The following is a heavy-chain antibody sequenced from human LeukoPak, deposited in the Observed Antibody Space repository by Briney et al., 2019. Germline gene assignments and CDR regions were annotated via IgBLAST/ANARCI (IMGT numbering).Heavy chain of an antibody. D-gene: IGHD6-6*01. Sequence: SETLSLTCAVYGGSFSGYYWSWIRQPPGKGLEWIGEINHSGSTNYNPSLKSRVTISVDTSKNQFSLKLSSVTAEDTAVYYCARPRIAARSPFDYWGQGTLVTVSS. CDR2: INHSGST. J-gene: IGHJ4*02. CDR3: ARPRIAARSPFDY. V-gene: IGHV4-34*01. CDR1: GGSFSGYY.